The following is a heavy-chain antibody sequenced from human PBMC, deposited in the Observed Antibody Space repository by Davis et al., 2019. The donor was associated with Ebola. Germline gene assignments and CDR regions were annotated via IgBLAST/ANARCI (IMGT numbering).Heavy chain of an antibody. V-gene: IGHV4-39*07. J-gene: IGHJ4*02. Sequence: PSETLSLTCTVSGGSISSSSYYWGWIRQPPGKGLEWIGSIYYSGSTYYNPSLKRRVTISVDTSKNQFSLKLSSVTAADTAVYYCARGLVAARHFDYWGQGTLVTVSS. CDR1: GGSISSSSYY. CDR2: IYYSGST. D-gene: IGHD6-6*01. CDR3: ARGLVAARHFDY.